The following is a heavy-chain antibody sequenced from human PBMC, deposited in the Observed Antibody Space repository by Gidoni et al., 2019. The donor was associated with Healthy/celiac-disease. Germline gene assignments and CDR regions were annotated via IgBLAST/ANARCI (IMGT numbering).Heavy chain of an antibody. J-gene: IGHJ4*02. Sequence: QVTLRESGPALVKPTQTITLTCTFSGFSLSTSGMCVSWIRQPPGKALEWLARIDWDDDKYYSTSLKTRPTISKDTSKNQVVLTMTNMDPVDTATYYCARMGKESVFDSWGQGTLVPFSS. D-gene: IGHD3-10*01. CDR3: ARMGKESVFDS. CDR2: IDWDDDK. CDR1: GFSLSTSGMC. V-gene: IGHV2-70*15.